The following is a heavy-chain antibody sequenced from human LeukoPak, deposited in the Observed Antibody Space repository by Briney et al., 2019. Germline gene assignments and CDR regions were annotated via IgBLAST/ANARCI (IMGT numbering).Heavy chain of an antibody. J-gene: IGHJ4*02. V-gene: IGHV4-4*09. CDR3: ARRRSSSWPYYFDY. CDR1: GGSISSYY. CDR2: IYTSGST. D-gene: IGHD6-13*01. Sequence: SETLSLTCTVSGGSISSYYWSWIRQPPGKGLEWIGYIYTSGSTNYNPSLKSRVTISVDTSKNQFSLKLSSVTAADTAVYYCARRRSSSWPYYFDYWGQRTLVTVSS.